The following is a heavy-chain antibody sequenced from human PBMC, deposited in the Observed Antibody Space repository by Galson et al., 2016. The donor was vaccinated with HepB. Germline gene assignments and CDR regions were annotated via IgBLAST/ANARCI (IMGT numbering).Heavy chain of an antibody. V-gene: IGHV3-30*18. CDR2: ISYDGSNK. CDR1: GFNFNNYG. CDR3: AKEAAPTVKSGSDVDY. J-gene: IGHJ4*02. D-gene: IGHD2-21*01. Sequence: SLRLSCAASGFNFNNYGIHWVRQAPGKGLEWVAVISYDGSNKFYADSVKGRFTISRDNSKNTLYLQMNSLRDEDTAVYYCAKEAAPTVKSGSDVDYWGQGTLVTVSS.